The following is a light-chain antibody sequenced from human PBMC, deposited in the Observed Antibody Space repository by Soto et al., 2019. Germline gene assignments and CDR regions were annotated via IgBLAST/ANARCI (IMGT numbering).Light chain of an antibody. CDR1: QSVTGSY. Sequence: VVCPQSPDTPSLSSGERATLSCRASQSVTGSYLAWYQQKPGRSPRLLIYGAFNRAAGIPDRFSGSGSGTDFALTITSLQAEDFATYYCQQLRRYPSTFGGGTKVDIK. J-gene: IGKJ4*01. CDR3: QQLRRYPST. V-gene: IGKV3-20*01. CDR2: GAF.